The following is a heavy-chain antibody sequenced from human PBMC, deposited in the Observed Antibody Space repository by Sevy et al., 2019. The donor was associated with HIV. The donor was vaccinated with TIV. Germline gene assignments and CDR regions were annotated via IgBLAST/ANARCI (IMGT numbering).Heavy chain of an antibody. CDR3: ARDPRMYGDYLLAYFDY. J-gene: IGHJ4*02. Sequence: GGFLRLSCAASGFTFNFHGMHWVRQAPGKGLEWVAFIWHDGSNKYMADSVKGRFTISRDNSKNTLFLQMDSLRVEDTAVYYCARDPRMYGDYLLAYFDYWGQGTLVTVSS. V-gene: IGHV3-33*01. CDR2: IWHDGSNK. D-gene: IGHD2-8*01. CDR1: GFTFNFHG.